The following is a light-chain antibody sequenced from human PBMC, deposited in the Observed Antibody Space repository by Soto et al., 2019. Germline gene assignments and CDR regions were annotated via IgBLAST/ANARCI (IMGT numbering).Light chain of an antibody. CDR2: EVS. V-gene: IGLV2-8*01. Sequence: ALTQPPSASGSTGQSVTISCTGTSSDVGGYNYVSWYQQHPGKAPKLMIYEVSKRPSGVPDRFSGSKSGNTASLTVSGLQAEDEADYYCSSYAGSNSPYVFGTGTKVTVL. CDR1: SSDVGGYNY. J-gene: IGLJ1*01. CDR3: SSYAGSNSPYV.